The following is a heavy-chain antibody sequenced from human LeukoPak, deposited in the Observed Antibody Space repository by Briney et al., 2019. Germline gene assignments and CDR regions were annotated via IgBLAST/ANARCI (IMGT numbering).Heavy chain of an antibody. J-gene: IGHJ4*02. CDR2: ISYDGSNK. Sequence: GGSLRLSCAASGFTFSSYGMHWVRQAPGKGPEWVAVISYDGSNKYYADSVKGRFTISRDNSKNTLYLQMNSLRAEDTAVYYCAVHDYGEGIDYWGQGTLVTVSS. V-gene: IGHV3-30*03. CDR1: GFTFSSYG. CDR3: AVHDYGEGIDY. D-gene: IGHD4-17*01.